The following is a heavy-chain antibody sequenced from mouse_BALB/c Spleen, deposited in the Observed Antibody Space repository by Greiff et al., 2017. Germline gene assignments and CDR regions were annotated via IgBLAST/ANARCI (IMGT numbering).Heavy chain of an antibody. CDR2: INPGSGGT. CDR3: ARSSSDYWYFDV. V-gene: IGHV1-54*01. J-gene: IGHJ1*01. CDR1: GYAFTNYL. D-gene: IGHD3-1*01. Sequence: VQLQQSGAELVRPGPSVKVSCKASGYAFTNYLIEWVKQRPGQGLEWIGVINPGSGGTNYNEKFKGKATLTADKSSSTAYMQLSSLTSDDSAVYFCARSSSDYWYFDVWGAGTTVTVSS.